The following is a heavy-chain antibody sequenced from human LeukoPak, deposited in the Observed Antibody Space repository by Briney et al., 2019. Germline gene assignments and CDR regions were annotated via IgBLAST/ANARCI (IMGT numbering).Heavy chain of an antibody. Sequence: GGPLRLSCAASGFTVSRSWMGWVRQAPGKGLEWVANIKQDGTSKYYVDSVMGRFTISRDNAENSVYLQMNSLSAGDTAVYYCARHGDYCFDLWGPGTRVTVSS. CDR1: GFTVSRSW. CDR3: ARHGDYCFDL. CDR2: IKQDGTSK. V-gene: IGHV3-7*02. J-gene: IGHJ4*02. D-gene: IGHD2-21*01.